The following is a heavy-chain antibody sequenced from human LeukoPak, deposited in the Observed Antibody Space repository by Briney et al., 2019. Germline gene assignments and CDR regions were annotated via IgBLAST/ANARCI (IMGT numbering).Heavy chain of an antibody. Sequence: SETLSLTCTVSGGSISSSSYYWGWIRQPPGKGLEWIGSIYYSGSAYYNPSLKSRVTISVDTSKNQFSLKLSSVTAADTAVYYCARAIVVVPAAISWFDPWGQGTLVTVSS. D-gene: IGHD2-2*01. V-gene: IGHV4-39*07. CDR1: GGSISSSSYY. CDR3: ARAIVVVPAAISWFDP. J-gene: IGHJ5*02. CDR2: IYYSGSA.